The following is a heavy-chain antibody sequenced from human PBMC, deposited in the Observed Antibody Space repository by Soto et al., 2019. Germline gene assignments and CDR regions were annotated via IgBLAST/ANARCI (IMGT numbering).Heavy chain of an antibody. CDR3: AATYYYDSSGSYYFDY. V-gene: IGHV1-18*01. CDR1: GYTFTSYG. D-gene: IGHD3-22*01. J-gene: IGHJ4*02. Sequence: ASVKVSFKASGYTFTSYGISWVRQAPGQGLEWMGWISAYNGNTNYAQKLQGRVTMTTDTSTSTAYMELRSLRSDDTAVYYCAATYYYDSSGSYYFDYWGQGTLVTVSS. CDR2: ISAYNGNT.